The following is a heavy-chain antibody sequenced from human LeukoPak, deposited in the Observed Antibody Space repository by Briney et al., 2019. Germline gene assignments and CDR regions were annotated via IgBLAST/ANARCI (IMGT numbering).Heavy chain of an antibody. CDR2: INPSGGST. Sequence: ASVKVSCKASGYTFTSYYMHWVRQAPGQGLEWMGIINPSGGSTSYAQKFQGRVTMTRDMSTSTVYMELSSLRSEDTAVYYCARDDYGGNSLDYWGQGTLVTVSS. CDR3: ARDDYGGNSLDY. V-gene: IGHV1-46*01. D-gene: IGHD4-23*01. CDR1: GYTFTSYY. J-gene: IGHJ4*02.